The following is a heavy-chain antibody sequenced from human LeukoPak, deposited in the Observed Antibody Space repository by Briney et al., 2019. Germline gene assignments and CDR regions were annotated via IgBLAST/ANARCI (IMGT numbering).Heavy chain of an antibody. V-gene: IGHV4-59*10. Sequence: SETLSLTCAVYGGSFSGYYWSWIRQPAGKGLEWIGRIYTSGGTNYNPSLKSRVTMSVDTSKNQFSLKLSSVTAADTAVYYCARGGDCSGGSCRFDYWGQGTLVTVSS. CDR1: GGSFSGYY. D-gene: IGHD2-15*01. J-gene: IGHJ4*02. CDR2: IYTSGGT. CDR3: ARGGDCSGGSCRFDY.